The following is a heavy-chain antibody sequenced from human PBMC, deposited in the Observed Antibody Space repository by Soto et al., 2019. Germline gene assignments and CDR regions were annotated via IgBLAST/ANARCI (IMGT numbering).Heavy chain of an antibody. D-gene: IGHD6-13*01. CDR3: AAGGGYSSSWYTPFDY. CDR1: GGSISSYY. Sequence: PSETLSLTCTVSGGSISSYYWSWIRQPPGKGLEWIGYIYYSGSTNYNPSLKSRVTISVDTSKNQFSLKLSSVTAADTAVYYCAAGGGYSSSWYTPFDYWGQGTLVTVSS. J-gene: IGHJ4*02. V-gene: IGHV4-59*01. CDR2: IYYSGST.